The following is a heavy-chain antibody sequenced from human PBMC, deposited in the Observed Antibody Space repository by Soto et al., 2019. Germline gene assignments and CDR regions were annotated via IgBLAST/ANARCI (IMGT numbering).Heavy chain of an antibody. CDR3: ARSLSTIGGRPNS. D-gene: IGHD6-6*01. CDR1: GYTFTGYY. V-gene: IGHV1-2*02. J-gene: IGHJ4*02. Sequence: ASVKVSCKASGYTFTGYYMHWVRQAPGQGLEWMGWINPNSGDTKYAQKFQGRVTMTRDTSTRTAYMEVSRLTSDDTAVYYCARSLSTIGGRPNSWGQGTLVTVSS. CDR2: INPNSGDT.